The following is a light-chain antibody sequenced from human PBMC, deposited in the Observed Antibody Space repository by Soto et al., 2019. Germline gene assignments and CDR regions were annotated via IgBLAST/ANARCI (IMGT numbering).Light chain of an antibody. J-gene: IGKJ2*01. CDR1: QDISNY. CDR2: DAS. V-gene: IGKV1-33*01. Sequence: DLQMTQSPSSLSASVGDRVTITCQASQDISNYLNWYQQKPGKAPKLLIYDASNLETGAPSRFSGSGSGTDFTFTISSLQPEDIATYYCQQYDNLPRYTFGQGTKLEIK. CDR3: QQYDNLPRYT.